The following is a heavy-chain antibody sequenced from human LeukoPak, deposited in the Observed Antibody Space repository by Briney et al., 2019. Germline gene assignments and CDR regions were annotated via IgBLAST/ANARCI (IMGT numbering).Heavy chain of an antibody. V-gene: IGHV3-9*01. CDR3: AKDRMGAIDY. J-gene: IGHJ4*02. CDR2: ISWNSGSI. Sequence: PGRSLRLSCAASGFTFDDYAMHWVRQAPGKGLEWVSGISWNSGSIGYADSVKGRFTISRDNSKNTLYLQMNSLRAEDTAVYYCAKDRMGAIDYWGQGTLVTVSS. CDR1: GFTFDDYA. D-gene: IGHD1-26*01.